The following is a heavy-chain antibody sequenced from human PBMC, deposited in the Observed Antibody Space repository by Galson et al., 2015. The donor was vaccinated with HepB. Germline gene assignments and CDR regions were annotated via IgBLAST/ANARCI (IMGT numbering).Heavy chain of an antibody. CDR2: VSAHRGHT. CDR1: GITLSNYE. CDR3: VKCLGSSCYTGWFDP. V-gene: IGHV1-18*01. Sequence: SVKVSCKASGITLSNYEISWVRQAPRQGLEWMGWVSAHRGHTNYAQKFRGRLVMTTDTSTSTVYMEMRSLRSDDTAIYYCVKCLGSSCYTGWFDPWGQGTLVTVSS. D-gene: IGHD2-2*02. J-gene: IGHJ5*02.